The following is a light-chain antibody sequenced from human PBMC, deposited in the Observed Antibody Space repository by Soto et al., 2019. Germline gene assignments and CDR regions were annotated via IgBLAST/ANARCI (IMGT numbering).Light chain of an antibody. J-gene: IGKJ5*01. CDR3: QQSDSIPIT. CDR1: QTVRNNY. V-gene: IGKV3-20*01. Sequence: VFTQSPGTLSLSPGERATLSCRASQTVRNNYLAWYQQKPGQAPRLLIYDASSRATGIPDRFSGGGSGTDFTLTISRLEPEDFAVYYCQQSDSIPITFGQGTRLEIK. CDR2: DAS.